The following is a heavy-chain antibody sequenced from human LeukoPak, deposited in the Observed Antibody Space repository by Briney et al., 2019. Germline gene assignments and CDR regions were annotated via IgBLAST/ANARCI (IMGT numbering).Heavy chain of an antibody. Sequence: GASVKVSCKASGYTFTSYGISWVRQAPGQGLEWMGWISAYNGNTNYAQKLQGRVTMTTDTSTSTAYMELRSLRSDDTAVYYCARGRVSSSWYVYWFDPWGQGTLVTVSS. CDR3: ARGRVSSSWYVYWFDP. CDR1: GYTFTSYG. CDR2: ISAYNGNT. V-gene: IGHV1-18*01. J-gene: IGHJ5*02. D-gene: IGHD6-13*01.